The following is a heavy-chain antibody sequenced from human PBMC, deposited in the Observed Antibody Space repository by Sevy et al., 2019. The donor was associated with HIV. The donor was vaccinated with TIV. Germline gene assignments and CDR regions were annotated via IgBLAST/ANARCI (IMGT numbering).Heavy chain of an antibody. J-gene: IGHJ6*02. V-gene: IGHV3-30-3*01. CDR1: GFTFRTYA. CDR3: ARGGDILTGYNYYYYVLDV. D-gene: IGHD3-9*01. CDR2: ISYDENIQ. Sequence: GGSLRLSCAASGFTFRTYAMHWVRQAPGKGLEWVAVISYDENIQNYADSVKGRFTISRDNSMNTLYLQMNSLRAEDTAVYYCARGGDILTGYNYYYYVLDVWGQGTTVTVSS.